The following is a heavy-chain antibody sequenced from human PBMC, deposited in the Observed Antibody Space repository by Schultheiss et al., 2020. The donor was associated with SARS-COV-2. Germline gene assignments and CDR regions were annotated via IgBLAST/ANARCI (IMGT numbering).Heavy chain of an antibody. CDR1: GFTLTGYY. Sequence: ASVKVSCKASGFTLTGYYMHWVRQAPGQGLEWMGWINPNSGATTYVQKFQGRVTMTRDTSISTAYMELRSLRSDDTAVYYCARAHGDYYYYYMDVWGKGTTVTVSS. CDR2: INPNSGAT. D-gene: IGHD4-17*01. V-gene: IGHV1-2*02. J-gene: IGHJ6*03. CDR3: ARAHGDYYYYYMDV.